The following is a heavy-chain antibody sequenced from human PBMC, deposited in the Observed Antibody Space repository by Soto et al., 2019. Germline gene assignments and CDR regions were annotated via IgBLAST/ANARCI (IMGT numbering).Heavy chain of an antibody. CDR2: IYPSDSDN. D-gene: IGHD2-21*01. V-gene: IGHV5-51*01. J-gene: IGHJ3*02. CDR3: AKPLGPGEFEI. Sequence: ETLDLSFTGYGCNLTRNWIGWVRQMPLKVLEWMGNIYPSDSDNRNSPALQGQVTIPAEKSISTAYLQWSSLKASDTDMYYCAKPLGPGEFEIWGQGIM. CDR1: GCNLTRNW.